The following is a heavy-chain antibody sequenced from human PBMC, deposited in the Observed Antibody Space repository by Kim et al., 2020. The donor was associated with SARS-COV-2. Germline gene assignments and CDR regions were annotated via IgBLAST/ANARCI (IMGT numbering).Heavy chain of an antibody. V-gene: IGHV3-30*02. CDR3: AKDRNEGSSWYPFFDY. J-gene: IGHJ4*02. Sequence: SVNGRFTISRDNSKNTLYLQMNSLRAEDTAVYYCAKDRNEGSSWYPFFDYWGQGTLVTVSS. D-gene: IGHD6-13*01.